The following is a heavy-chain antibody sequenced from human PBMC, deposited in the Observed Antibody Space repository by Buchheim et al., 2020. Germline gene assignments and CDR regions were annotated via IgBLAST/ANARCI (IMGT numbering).Heavy chain of an antibody. CDR1: GFTVTSNY. J-gene: IGHJ6*02. V-gene: IGHV3-66*02. CDR3: ASLRSPVSLNYFYGMDV. D-gene: IGHD3-10*01. CDR2: LYSGGDR. Sequence: EVQLVESGGGLVQPGGSLRLSCVISGFTVTSNYMAWVRQSPGKGLDWVSVLYSGGDRYYPDSVKGRFTISRDDPKNTLFLQMNRLSPDDTAVYYCASLRSPVSLNYFYGMDVWGQGTT.